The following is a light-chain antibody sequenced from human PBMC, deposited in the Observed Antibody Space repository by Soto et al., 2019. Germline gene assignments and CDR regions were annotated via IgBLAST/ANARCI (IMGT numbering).Light chain of an antibody. Sequence: EIVLTQSPGSLSLSPGERATLSCRASQSVDSSFFAWYQQKPGQAPRLLIYGASNRATGIPDSFSGSGSGPDFTLTIRRREPEDFAVYYCKQYVSSVTFGQGTKVEIK. CDR1: QSVDSSF. J-gene: IGKJ1*01. CDR3: KQYVSSVT. CDR2: GAS. V-gene: IGKV3-20*01.